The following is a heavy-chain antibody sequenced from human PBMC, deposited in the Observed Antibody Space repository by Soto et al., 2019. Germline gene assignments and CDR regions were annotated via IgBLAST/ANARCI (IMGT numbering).Heavy chain of an antibody. CDR3: ARAPMVLSRSYFDS. J-gene: IGHJ4*02. D-gene: IGHD2-8*01. V-gene: IGHV4-59*01. Sequence: SETLSLTCTVSGGSISNFYWSWIRQPPGKGLEWIGYISYSGNTNYNPSLKSRVSISVDTSKNQLSLNLTSVTAAETAVYYCARAPMVLSRSYFDSWGQGTPVTVSS. CDR1: GGSISNFY. CDR2: ISYSGNT.